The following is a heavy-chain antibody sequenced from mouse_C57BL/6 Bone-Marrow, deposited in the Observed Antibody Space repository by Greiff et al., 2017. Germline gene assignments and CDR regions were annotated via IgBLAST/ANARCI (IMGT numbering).Heavy chain of an antibody. CDR3: ARLWYYGGAY. CDR2: ILPSIGRT. J-gene: IGHJ3*01. CDR1: DSEVFPIAY. V-gene: IGHV15-2*01. Sequence: VQLQQSGSELRSPGSSVKLSCKDFDSEVFPIAYMSWVRQKPGHGFEWIGGILPSIGRTIYGEKCEDKATLDADTLSNTAYLELNSLTSEDSAIYSCARLWYYGGAYWGQGTLVTVSA. D-gene: IGHD1-1*01.